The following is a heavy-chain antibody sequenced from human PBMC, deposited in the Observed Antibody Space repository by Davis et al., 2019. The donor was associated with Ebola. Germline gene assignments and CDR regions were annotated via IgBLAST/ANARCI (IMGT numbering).Heavy chain of an antibody. CDR2: INSDGSST. V-gene: IGHV3-74*01. CDR3: AKVWVGCGGDCYREYYFDY. Sequence: PGGSLRLSCAASGFTFSSYWMHWVRQAPGKGLVWVSRINSDGSSTSYADSVKGRFTISRDNAKNTLYLQMNSLRAEDTAVYYCAKVWVGCGGDCYREYYFDYWGQGTLVTVSS. CDR1: GFTFSSYW. D-gene: IGHD2-21*02. J-gene: IGHJ4*02.